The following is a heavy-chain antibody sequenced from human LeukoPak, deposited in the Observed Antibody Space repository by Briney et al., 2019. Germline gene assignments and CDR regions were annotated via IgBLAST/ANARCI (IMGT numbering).Heavy chain of an antibody. V-gene: IGHV4-61*08. CDR3: ARDGAVSGYSFDY. Sequence: SQTLSLTCTVSGGSISSGAYYWSWIRQPPGKGLEWIGYIYYSGSTNYNPSLKSRVAISVDTSKNQISLNLSSVTAADTAIYYCARDGAVSGYSFDYWGQGILVTVSS. D-gene: IGHD3-22*01. CDR1: GGSISSGAYY. CDR2: IYYSGST. J-gene: IGHJ4*02.